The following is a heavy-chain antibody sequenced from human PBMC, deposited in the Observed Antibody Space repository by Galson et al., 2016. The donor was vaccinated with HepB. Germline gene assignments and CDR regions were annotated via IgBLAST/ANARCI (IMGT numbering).Heavy chain of an antibody. V-gene: IGHV4-34*01. CDR3: ARDGFPGFGSFFDY. CDR2: VNHRGTT. D-gene: IGHD3-10*01. Sequence: LSLTCTVSGESLSGYFWSWIRQPPGKGLEWIGEVNHRGTTNYDPSLESRVTISADTSENQFSLNLSSVTAADTAVYFCARDGFPGFGSFFDYWGHGALVTVSS. CDR1: GESLSGYF. J-gene: IGHJ4*01.